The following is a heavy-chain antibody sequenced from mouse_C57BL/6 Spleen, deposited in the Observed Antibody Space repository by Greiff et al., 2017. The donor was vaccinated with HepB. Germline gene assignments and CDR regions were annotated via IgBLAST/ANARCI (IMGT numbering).Heavy chain of an antibody. J-gene: IGHJ2*01. CDR1: GYTFTSYW. CDR3: ARGGIYYDYYGGYFDY. V-gene: IGHV1-72*01. D-gene: IGHD2-4*01. CDR2: IDPNSGGT. Sequence: QVQLKQPGAELVKPGASVKLSCKASGYTFTSYWMHWVKQRPGRGLEWIGRIDPNSGGTKYNEKFKSKAKLTVDTPSSTAYMQLSSLTSEDSAVYYWARGGIYYDYYGGYFDYWGQGTTLTVSS.